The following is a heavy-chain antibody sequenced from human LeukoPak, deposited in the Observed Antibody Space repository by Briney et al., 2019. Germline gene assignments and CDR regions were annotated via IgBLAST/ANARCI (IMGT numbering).Heavy chain of an antibody. Sequence: SETLSLTCTVSGGSITTSSYYWGWIRQPPGKGLEWIGEINHSGSTNYNPSLKSRVTISVDTSKNQFSLNLSSVTAADTAVYYCARRGSDCSGGSCYLKIDYWGQGTLVTVSS. J-gene: IGHJ4*02. CDR1: GGSITTSSYY. V-gene: IGHV4-39*07. CDR2: INHSGST. CDR3: ARRGSDCSGGSCYLKIDY. D-gene: IGHD2-15*01.